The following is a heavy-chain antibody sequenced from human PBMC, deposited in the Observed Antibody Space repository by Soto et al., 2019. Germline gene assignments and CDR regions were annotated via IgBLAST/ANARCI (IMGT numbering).Heavy chain of an antibody. D-gene: IGHD1-26*01. CDR2: IIPIFGTA. J-gene: IGHJ6*02. Sequence: QVQLVQSGAAVTKPGSSVKVSCKGSGGTFSSYAISWVRQAPGQGLEWMGGIIPIFGTANYAQKFQGRVTITADESTSTAYMEMSSLRAEDTAVDYWAREVGYYGMDVWGQGTTVTVAS. CDR3: AREVGYYGMDV. V-gene: IGHV1-69*01. CDR1: GGTFSSYA.